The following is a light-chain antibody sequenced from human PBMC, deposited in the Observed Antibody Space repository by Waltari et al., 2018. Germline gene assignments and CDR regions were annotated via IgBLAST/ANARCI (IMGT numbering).Light chain of an antibody. CDR1: QSVLYSSDNRNY. CDR3: QQYYITPLS. V-gene: IGKV4-1*01. Sequence: DIVMTQSPDSLAVSLGERATINCKSSQSVLYSSDNRNYLAWYQQKPGQPPYLLIYWASTRESGVPDRFSGSGSGTDFTLTISSLQAEDVAVYYCQQYYITPLSFGGGTKVEIK. CDR2: WAS. J-gene: IGKJ4*01.